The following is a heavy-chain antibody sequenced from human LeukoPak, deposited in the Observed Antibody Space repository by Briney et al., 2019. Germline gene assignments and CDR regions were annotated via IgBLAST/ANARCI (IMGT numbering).Heavy chain of an antibody. CDR2: INPNSGGT. CDR1: GYTFTGYY. CDR3: ARVPDYDFWSAGFDP. Sequence: GASVKVSCKASGYTFTGYYMHWVRQAPGQGLEWMGWINPNSGGTNYAQKFQGRVTMTRDTSISTAYMELSRLRSDDTAVYYCARVPDYDFWSAGFDPWGQGTLVTVSS. V-gene: IGHV1-2*02. D-gene: IGHD3-3*01. J-gene: IGHJ5*02.